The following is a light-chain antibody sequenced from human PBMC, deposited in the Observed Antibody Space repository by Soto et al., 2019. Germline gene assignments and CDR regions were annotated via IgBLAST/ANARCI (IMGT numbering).Light chain of an antibody. J-gene: IGKJ1*01. Sequence: EIVLTQSPGTLSLSPGERATLSCRASQSVAGTYLAWYRRKPAQAPRLLIYGASSRATDIPRRFSGSGSGTDFTLTITRLEPEDFAVYYCQQYGSSPPTFGSGTRVEIK. CDR3: QQYGSSPPT. CDR1: QSVAGTY. V-gene: IGKV3-20*01. CDR2: GAS.